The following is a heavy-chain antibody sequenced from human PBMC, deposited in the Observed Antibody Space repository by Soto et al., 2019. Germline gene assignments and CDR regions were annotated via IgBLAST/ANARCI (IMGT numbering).Heavy chain of an antibody. V-gene: IGHV5-10-1*01. CDR1: GYRFTSFW. J-gene: IGHJ6*02. CDR2: IDPSDSYT. Sequence: GELLKISWKGAGYRFTSFWISWVRQMPGKGLEWMGRIDPSDSYTNYSPSCQGHVTISADKSISTAYLQWSSLKASDTAMYYCARPVGRYYYYYGMDVWGQGTTVTVS. D-gene: IGHD3-10*01. CDR3: ARPVGRYYYYYGMDV.